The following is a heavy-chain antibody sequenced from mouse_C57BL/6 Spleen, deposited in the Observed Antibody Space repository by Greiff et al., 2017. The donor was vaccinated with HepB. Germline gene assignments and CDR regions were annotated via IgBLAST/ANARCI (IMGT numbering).Heavy chain of an antibody. CDR2: INYDGSST. D-gene: IGHD3-2*02. J-gene: IGHJ3*01. Sequence: EVQLQESEGGLVQPGSSMKLSCTASGFTFSDYYMAWVRQVPEKGLEWVANINYDGSSTYYLDSLKSRFIISRDNAKNILYLQMSSLKSEDTATYYCAREGGSSGYGFAYWGQGTLVTVSA. CDR3: AREGGSSGYGFAY. V-gene: IGHV5-16*01. CDR1: GFTFSDYY.